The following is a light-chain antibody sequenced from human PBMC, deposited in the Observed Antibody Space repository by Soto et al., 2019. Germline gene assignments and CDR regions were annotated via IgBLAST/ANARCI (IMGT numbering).Light chain of an antibody. Sequence: QSVLTQPASVSGSPGQSITISCTGTSSDVGDFKYVSWYRHHPGRAPKLLIYEVSHRPSGISNRFSGSKSGNTAFLAISGLQAEDEADYYCTSYTSSGTYVFGTGTKLTVL. J-gene: IGLJ1*01. CDR3: TSYTSSGTYV. CDR1: SSDVGDFKY. V-gene: IGLV2-14*01. CDR2: EVS.